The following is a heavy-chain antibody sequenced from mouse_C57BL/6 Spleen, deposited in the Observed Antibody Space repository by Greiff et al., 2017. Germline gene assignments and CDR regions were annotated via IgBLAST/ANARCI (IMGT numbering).Heavy chain of an antibody. D-gene: IGHD1-1*01. CDR1: GYAFSSYW. CDR3: ARDSATVVASYWYFDV. J-gene: IGHJ1*03. Sequence: VQLQQSGAELVKPGASVKISCKASGYAFSSYWMNWVKQRPGKGLEWIGQIYPGDGDTNYNGKFKGKATLTADKSSSTAYMQLSSLTSEDSAFYFCARDSATVVASYWYFDVWGTGTTVTVSS. V-gene: IGHV1-80*01. CDR2: IYPGDGDT.